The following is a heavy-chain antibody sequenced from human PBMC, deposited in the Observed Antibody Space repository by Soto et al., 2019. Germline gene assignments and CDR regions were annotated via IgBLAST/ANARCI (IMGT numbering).Heavy chain of an antibody. D-gene: IGHD5-18*01. CDR2: INHSGST. CDR1: GGSISSGGYY. J-gene: IGHJ6*03. CDR3: ARGLRNTANWTPLAYYYYYMDV. Sequence: SETLSLTCTVSGGSISSGGYYWSWIRQHPGKGLEWIGEINHSGSTNYNPSLKSRVTISVDTSKNQLSLKLSSVTAADTAVYYCARGLRNTANWTPLAYYYYYMDVWGKGTTVTVSS. V-gene: IGHV4-31*03.